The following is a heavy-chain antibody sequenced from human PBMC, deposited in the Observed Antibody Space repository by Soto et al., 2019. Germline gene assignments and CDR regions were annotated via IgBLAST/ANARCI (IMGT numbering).Heavy chain of an antibody. D-gene: IGHD3-22*01. CDR1: GFTFSSHS. CDR3: ARGYCYDSSGCIDH. J-gene: IGHJ4*02. CDR2: MSSSGTYI. V-gene: IGHV3-21*01. Sequence: EVQLVESGGGLVKPGGSLRLSCAASGFTFSSHSMNWVRQAPGRGLEWVSSMSSSGTYIYYADSVKGRFTISRDNAENSLYLQMNSLRADDTAVYYCARGYCYDSSGCIDHWGQGTLVTVSS.